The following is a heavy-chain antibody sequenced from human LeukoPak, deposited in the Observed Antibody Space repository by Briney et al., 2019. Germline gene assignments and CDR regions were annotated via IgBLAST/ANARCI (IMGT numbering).Heavy chain of an antibody. V-gene: IGHV3-23*01. CDR2: IDTSGLRT. CDR3: VKDATWGGFDY. Sequence: GSLRLSCTVSGFTVSSNSMSWVRQAPGKGLDWVSAIDTSGLRTFYADSVKGRFTVSRDNSRSTLFLQINSLRADDAALYYCVKDATWGGFDYWGQGTLVTVSS. J-gene: IGHJ4*02. D-gene: IGHD3-16*01. CDR1: GFTVSSNS.